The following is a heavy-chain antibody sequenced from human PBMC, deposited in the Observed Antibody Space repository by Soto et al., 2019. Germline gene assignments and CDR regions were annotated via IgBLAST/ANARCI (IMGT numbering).Heavy chain of an antibody. CDR3: ARDRGSYGYYNWFDP. J-gene: IGHJ5*02. CDR1: GYSISSGYY. Sequence: SETLSLTCAVSGYSISSGYYWGWIRQPPGKGLEWIGSIYHSGSTYYNPSLKSRVTISVDTSKNQFSLKLSSVTAADTAVYYCARDRGSYGYYNWFDPWGQGTLVTVSS. D-gene: IGHD5-18*01. V-gene: IGHV4-38-2*02. CDR2: IYHSGST.